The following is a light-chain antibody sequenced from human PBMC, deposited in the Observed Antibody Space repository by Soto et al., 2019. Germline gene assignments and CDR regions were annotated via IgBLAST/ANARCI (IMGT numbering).Light chain of an antibody. J-gene: IGKJ4*01. CDR1: QGISTY. CDR3: QQLNSFPLT. CDR2: AAS. V-gene: IGKV1-9*01. Sequence: IQLTQSPSSLSASVGDRVTITCRASQGISTYLVWYQQKPGKAPKLLMYAASTLQGGVPSRFSGSGSGTDFTLTISSLQPEDSATYYCQQLNSFPLTFXGGTKVDIK.